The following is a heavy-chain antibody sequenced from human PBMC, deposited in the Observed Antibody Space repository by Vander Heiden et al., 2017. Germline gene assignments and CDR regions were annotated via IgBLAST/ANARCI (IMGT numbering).Heavy chain of an antibody. D-gene: IGHD1-26*01. CDR2: IIPIFGTA. CDR1: GGTFSSYA. CDR3: AISGSPGAFDI. V-gene: IGHV1-69*01. Sequence: QVQLAPSGAEVKKPGSSVKCSCKASGGTFSSYAISWLRQAPGQGLEWMGGIIPIFGTANDAQKFQGRVTITADEATRTAYMEVRRMSSEDTAVYCGAISGSPGAFDIWGQGTLVTVSS. J-gene: IGHJ3*02.